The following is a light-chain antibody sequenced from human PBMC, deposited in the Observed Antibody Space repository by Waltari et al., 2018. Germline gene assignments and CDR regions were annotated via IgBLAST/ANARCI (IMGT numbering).Light chain of an antibody. V-gene: IGLV4-69*01. CDR1: SGHSSNV. J-gene: IGLJ3*02. CDR3: QTGGHGTWV. Sequence: QLVVTQSPSASASLGASVKLTCTLSSGHSSNVIAWLQQHPERGPRYLMKVNSDGSHSRGAEIPDRFSGSSSGVERYLTISNLQSEDEADYYCQTGGHGTWVFGGGTKLTVL. CDR2: VNSDGSH.